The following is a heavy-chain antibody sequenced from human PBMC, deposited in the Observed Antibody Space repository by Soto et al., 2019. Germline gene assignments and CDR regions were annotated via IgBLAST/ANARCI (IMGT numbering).Heavy chain of an antibody. CDR3: ARDIGGYCYDSSGPLNAFDI. D-gene: IGHD3-22*01. V-gene: IGHV4-59*01. Sequence: PSETLSLTCTVSGGSISSYYWSWIRQPPGKGLEWIGYIYYSGSTNYNPSLKSRVTISVDTSKNQFSLKLSSVTAADTAVYYCARDIGGYCYDSSGPLNAFDIWGQGAMVTVSS. J-gene: IGHJ3*02. CDR2: IYYSGST. CDR1: GGSISSYY.